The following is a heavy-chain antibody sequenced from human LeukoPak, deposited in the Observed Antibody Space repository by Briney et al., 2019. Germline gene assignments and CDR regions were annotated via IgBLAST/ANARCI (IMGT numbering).Heavy chain of an antibody. CDR3: ARSGRYYGMDV. V-gene: IGHV3-53*01. CDR1: GFTVSSNY. CDR2: IYSGGST. Sequence: TGGSLRLSCAASGFTVSSNYMSWVRQAPGKGLEWVSVIYSGGSTYYADSVKGRFTISRDNSKNTLYLQMNSLRAEDTAVYYCARSGRYYGMDVWGQGTTVTVSS. J-gene: IGHJ6*02. D-gene: IGHD1-26*01.